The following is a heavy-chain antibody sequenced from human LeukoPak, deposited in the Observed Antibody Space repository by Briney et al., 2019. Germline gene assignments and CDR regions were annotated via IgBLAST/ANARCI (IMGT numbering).Heavy chain of an antibody. CDR1: GFTFSSYT. Sequence: GGSLRLSCAASGFTFSSYTMSWVRQAPGKGLEWVSGISISGGSTYYADSVKGRFTISRDNSKSTLYLQMNGLRAEDTAAYYCATKGTGLSDYWGQGTLVTVSS. CDR2: ISISGGST. V-gene: IGHV3-23*01. CDR3: ATKGTGLSDY. D-gene: IGHD1-1*01. J-gene: IGHJ4*02.